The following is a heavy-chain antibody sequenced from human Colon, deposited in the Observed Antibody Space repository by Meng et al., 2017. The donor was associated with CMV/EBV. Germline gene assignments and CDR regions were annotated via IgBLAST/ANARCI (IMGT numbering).Heavy chain of an antibody. D-gene: IGHD2-15*01. V-gene: IGHV1-2*02. CDR3: ARDSEKMVIAANNWFDP. Sequence: ASVKVSCKASGYTFTGYYMHWVRQAPGQGLEWMGWINPNNGGTNYAPKFQGRVTMTSDTSSSTAYMELRRLRPDDTAVYYCARDSEKMVIAANNWFDPWGQGTLVTVSS. CDR2: INPNNGGT. CDR1: GYTFTGYY. J-gene: IGHJ5*02.